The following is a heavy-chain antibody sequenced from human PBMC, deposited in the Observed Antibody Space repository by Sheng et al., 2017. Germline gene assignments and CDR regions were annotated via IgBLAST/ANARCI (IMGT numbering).Heavy chain of an antibody. D-gene: IGHD2-21*02. J-gene: IGHJ4*02. CDR2: IYYSGST. V-gene: IGHV4-39*07. CDR1: GGSISSSSYY. Sequence: QLQLQESGPGLVKPSETLSLTCTVSGGSISSSSYYWGWIRQPPGKGLEWIGSIYYSGSTYYNPSLKSRVTISVDTSKNQFSLKLSSVTAADTAVYYCAREEYCGGDCYPYFDYWGQGTLVTVSS. CDR3: AREEYCGGDCYPYFDY.